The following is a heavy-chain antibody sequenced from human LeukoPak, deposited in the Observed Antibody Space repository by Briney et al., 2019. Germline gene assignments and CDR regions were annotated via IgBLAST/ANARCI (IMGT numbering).Heavy chain of an antibody. CDR1: GVSISSSSYY. V-gene: IGHV4-39*01. CDR3: ARGAAHGDYGN. D-gene: IGHD4-17*01. J-gene: IGHJ4*02. Sequence: SETLSLTCTVSGVSISSSSYYWGWIRQPPGKGLEWIGSIYYSGSTYYNPSLKSRVSISVDTSKKQFSLKLTSVTAADTAVYCCARGAAHGDYGNWGQGTLVSVSS. CDR2: IYYSGST.